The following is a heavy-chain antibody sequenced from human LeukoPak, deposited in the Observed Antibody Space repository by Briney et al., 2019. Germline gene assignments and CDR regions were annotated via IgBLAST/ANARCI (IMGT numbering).Heavy chain of an antibody. J-gene: IGHJ4*02. Sequence: GGSLRLSCAASGFTFSSYAMSWVRQAPGKGLEWVSAISGSGDSTYYADSVKGRFTISRDNSKNTLYLQMNSLRAEDTAVYYCAKSLDPYSSSWFGGFDYWGQGTLVTVSS. CDR3: AKSLDPYSSSWFGGFDY. V-gene: IGHV3-23*01. CDR2: ISGSGDST. CDR1: GFTFSSYA. D-gene: IGHD6-13*01.